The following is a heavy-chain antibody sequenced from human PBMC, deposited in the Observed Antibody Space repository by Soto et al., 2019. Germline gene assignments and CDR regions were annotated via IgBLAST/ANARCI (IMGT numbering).Heavy chain of an antibody. V-gene: IGHV4-4*07. J-gene: IGHJ5*02. CDR2: IYATGTT. CDR3: VRDGTKTLRDWFDP. Sequence: SEPLSLTCTVSGASISGFYWSWIRKSAGKGLEWIGRIYATGTTDYNPSLKSRVMMSVDTSKKQFSLRLRSVTAADTAVYYCVRDGTKTLRDWFDPWGQGISVTVSS. CDR1: GASISGFY. D-gene: IGHD1-1*01.